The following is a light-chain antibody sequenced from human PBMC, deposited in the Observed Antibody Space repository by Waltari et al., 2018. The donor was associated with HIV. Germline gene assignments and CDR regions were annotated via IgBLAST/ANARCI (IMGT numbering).Light chain of an antibody. CDR2: RND. V-gene: IGLV1-47*01. Sequence: QPKMPQPPSAPKTPGPRITMSCSGSKSNIGTNFIYWYQHIPGAAPRLVMARNDRRPAVVPDRFSGTKSGTSAFLAITDLRLDDEATYVCASWDDNLRHWVFGGGTKLTVL. J-gene: IGLJ3*02. CDR3: ASWDDNLRHWV. CDR1: KSNIGTNF.